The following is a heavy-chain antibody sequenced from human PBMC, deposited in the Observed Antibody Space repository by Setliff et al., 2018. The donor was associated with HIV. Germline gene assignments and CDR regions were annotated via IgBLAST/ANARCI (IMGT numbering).Heavy chain of an antibody. CDR2: IHYSGST. Sequence: PSETLSLTCTVSGDSIRGYYWSWIRQSPEKGLEWIGYIHYSGSTNYNPSLKSRVTISLDTSKNQFSLKLSSVTAADTAIYYCARLRDMEWELIGLDYWGRGTLVTVSS. CDR3: ARLRDMEWELIGLDY. V-gene: IGHV4-59*01. D-gene: IGHD1-26*01. CDR1: GDSIRGYY. J-gene: IGHJ4*02.